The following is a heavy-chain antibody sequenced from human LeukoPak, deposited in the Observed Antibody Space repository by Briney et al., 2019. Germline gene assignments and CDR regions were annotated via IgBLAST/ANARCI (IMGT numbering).Heavy chain of an antibody. V-gene: IGHV3-7*03. J-gene: IGHJ6*02. CDR2: INHNGNVN. D-gene: IGHD3-16*01. CDR1: GFTVSSYW. CDR3: ARGGGLDV. Sequence: PGGSLRLSCAASGFTVSSYWMNWARQAPGKGLEWVASINHNGNVNYYVDSVKGRFTIPRDNAKNSLYLQMCNLRAEDTAVYFCARGGGLDVWGQGATVTVSS.